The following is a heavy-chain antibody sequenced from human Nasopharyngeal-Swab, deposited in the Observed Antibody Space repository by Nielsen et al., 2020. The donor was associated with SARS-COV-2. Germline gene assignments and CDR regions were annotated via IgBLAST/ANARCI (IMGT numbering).Heavy chain of an antibody. CDR2: INHSGNT. D-gene: IGHD3-3*01. J-gene: IGHJ4*02. CDR1: GGSFSDYY. Sequence: SETLSLTCAVYGGSFSDYYWSWIRQPPGKGLDWIGEINHSGNTNYNPSLKSRVTVSIDTSQDHFSLRLSSGTAADTAVYYCARGPLGFYDFWSGYTSYYFDYWGQGTLVTVS. CDR3: ARGPLGFYDFWSGYTSYYFDY. V-gene: IGHV4-34*01.